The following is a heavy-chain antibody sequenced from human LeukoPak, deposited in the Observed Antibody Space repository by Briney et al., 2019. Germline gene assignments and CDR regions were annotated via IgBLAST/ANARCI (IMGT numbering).Heavy chain of an antibody. V-gene: IGHV3-48*04. CDR2: ISSTSSTI. CDR3: ASRRLRLGELSLYFEY. D-gene: IGHD3-16*02. J-gene: IGHJ4*02. Sequence: SGGSLRLSCAASGFTFSSYNMNWVRQAPGKGLEWVSYISSTSSTIYYADSVEGRFTISRDNAKNSLYLQMNNLRAEDTAVYYCASRRLRLGELSLYFEYWGQGSLVTVSS. CDR1: GFTFSSYN.